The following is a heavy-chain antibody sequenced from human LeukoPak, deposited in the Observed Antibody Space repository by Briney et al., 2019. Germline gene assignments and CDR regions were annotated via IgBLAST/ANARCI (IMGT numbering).Heavy chain of an antibody. Sequence: GGSLRLSCAGSRFTFSTYAMHWVHQAPGKGLEYVSSIGSSGWCAYYAISVKGSFTISRDISKNALYLQMGSLRAEDMAVYYCARVLGGYYYYSMDVWGKGTTVTVSS. CDR2: IGSSGWCA. CDR1: RFTFSTYA. CDR3: ARVLGGYYYYSMDV. J-gene: IGHJ6*03. V-gene: IGHV3-64*01. D-gene: IGHD7-27*01.